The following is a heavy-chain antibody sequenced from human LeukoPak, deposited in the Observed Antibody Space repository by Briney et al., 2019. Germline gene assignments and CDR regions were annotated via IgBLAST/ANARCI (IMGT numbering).Heavy chain of an antibody. V-gene: IGHV4-34*01. CDR1: GGSFSGYY. CDR3: ARTFSTMVRGVMEFDY. CDR2: INHSGST. D-gene: IGHD3-10*01. J-gene: IGHJ4*02. Sequence: SETLSLTCAVYGGSFSGYYWSWIRQPPGKGLEWIGEINHSGSTNYNPSLKSRVTISVDTSKNQFSLKLSSVTAADTAVYYCARTFSTMVRGVMEFDYWGQGTLVTVSS.